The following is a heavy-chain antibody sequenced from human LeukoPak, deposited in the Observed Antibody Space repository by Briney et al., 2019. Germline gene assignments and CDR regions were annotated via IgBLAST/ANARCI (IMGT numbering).Heavy chain of an antibody. Sequence: TGRSLRLSCAASGFTFSSDGMSWVRQAPRRWLGWVSTIGGSGVTTYYADSVKGRFTISRDNSKNTLYLQMSSLRAEDTAVYYCAKVVDSSSSFWGQGTLVTVSS. D-gene: IGHD6-13*01. V-gene: IGHV3-23*01. CDR1: GFTFSSDG. CDR3: AKVVDSSSSF. CDR2: IGGSGVTT. J-gene: IGHJ4*02.